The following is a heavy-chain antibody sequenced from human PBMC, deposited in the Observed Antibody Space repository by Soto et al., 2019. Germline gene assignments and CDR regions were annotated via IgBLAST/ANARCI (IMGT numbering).Heavy chain of an antibody. CDR3: ATELVIWRFDP. J-gene: IGHJ5*02. Sequence: ASVKVSCKASGNIFSGYGITWVRPAPGQGLEWMGWISTHNGNTNYAQNLQGRVTMTTDTSTSTAYMELRSLRYDDTGVYYCATELVIWRFDPRGQGT. CDR1: GNIFSGYG. V-gene: IGHV1-18*04. D-gene: IGHD3-10*01. CDR2: ISTHNGNT.